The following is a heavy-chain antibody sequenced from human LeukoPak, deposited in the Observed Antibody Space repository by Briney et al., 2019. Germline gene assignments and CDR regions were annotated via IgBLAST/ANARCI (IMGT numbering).Heavy chain of an antibody. D-gene: IGHD1-26*01. CDR3: TTGGGVGARPY. V-gene: IGHV3-15*01. CDR1: GFTFSNAW. J-gene: IGHJ4*02. Sequence: SGGYLRLSCAASGFTFSNAWMSWVRHAPGKGLEWVGRIKSKTDGGTTDYAAPVKGRFTISRDDSKNTLYLQMNSLKTEDTAVYYCTTGGGVGARPYWGQGTLVTVSS. CDR2: IKSKTDGGTT.